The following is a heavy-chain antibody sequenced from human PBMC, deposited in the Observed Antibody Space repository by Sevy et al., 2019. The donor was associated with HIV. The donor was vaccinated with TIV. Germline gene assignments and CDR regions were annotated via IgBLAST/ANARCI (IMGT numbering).Heavy chain of an antibody. CDR1: ELIFSHYG. CDR2: ISYDGSDT. D-gene: IGHD6-13*01. CDR3: AKNTAAAGTGGFDY. Sequence: GGSLRLSCAASELIFSHYGMHWVRQAPGKGLEWVAFISYDGSDTYYVDSVKGRFSISRDNSKNTVYLQINSLRTEDTALYYCAKNTAAAGTGGFDYWGQGTLVTVSS. V-gene: IGHV3-30*02. J-gene: IGHJ4*02.